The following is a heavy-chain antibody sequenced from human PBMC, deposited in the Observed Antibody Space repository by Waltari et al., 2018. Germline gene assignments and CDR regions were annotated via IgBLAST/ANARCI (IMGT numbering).Heavy chain of an antibody. J-gene: IGHJ4*02. V-gene: IGHV3-53*01. Sequence: EVQLVESGGGLIQPGGSLRLSCAASGFTVSSHYMSWVRQAPGKGLEWVSVIYSGGSTYSEYSLKGLFTISRDNSKNPLYLQMNSLRAEDTAVYYCARLVVGWGGGSIYADYWGQGTLVTVSS. CDR1: GFTVSSHY. D-gene: IGHD2-15*01. CDR3: ARLVVGWGGGSIYADY. CDR2: IYSGGST.